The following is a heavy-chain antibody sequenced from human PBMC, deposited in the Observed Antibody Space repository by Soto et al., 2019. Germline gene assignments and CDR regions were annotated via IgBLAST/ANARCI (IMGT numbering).Heavy chain of an antibody. D-gene: IGHD3-10*01. J-gene: IGHJ4*02. CDR1: GGSISSYY. V-gene: IGHV4-59*08. CDR2: IYYSGST. CDR3: ARQGRYYYGSGIRVFDY. Sequence: SETLSLTCTVSGGSISSYYWSWIRQPPGKGLEWIGYIYYSGSTNYNPSLKSRVTISVDTSKNQFSLKLSSVTAADTAVYYCARQGRYYYGSGIRVFDYWGQGTLVTVSS.